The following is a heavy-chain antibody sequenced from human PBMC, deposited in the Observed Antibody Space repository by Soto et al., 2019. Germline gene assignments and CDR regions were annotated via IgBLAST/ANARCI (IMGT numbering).Heavy chain of an antibody. CDR1: GFSFTNYW. J-gene: IGHJ4*02. V-gene: IGHV5-10-1*03. CDR3: ARLSDSSGGDY. CDR2: IDPSQSYP. Sequence: EVQLVQSGAEVKKPGESLRITCKGSGFSFTNYWITWVRQIPGRGLEWMGRIDPSQSYPNYSPSFQGHVTISVDTSISTAFLQWSSLKASDTAIYYCARLSDSSGGDYWGQGTPVTVSS. D-gene: IGHD6-19*01.